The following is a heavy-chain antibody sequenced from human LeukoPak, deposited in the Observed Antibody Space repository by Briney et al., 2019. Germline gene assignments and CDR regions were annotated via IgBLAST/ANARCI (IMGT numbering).Heavy chain of an antibody. D-gene: IGHD6-19*01. J-gene: IGHJ4*02. CDR2: ISGSGGST. V-gene: IGHV3-23*01. CDR1: GFTFSSYA. CDR3: VKDHSCWYGLDY. Sequence: GGSLRLSWAASGFTFSSYAMSLVRQAPGKGLEWVSAISGSGGSTYYADSVRGRFTISRDNSKNTLYLQLNKPRAVDTAVYYFVKDHSCWYGLDYWGQGTLVTVSS.